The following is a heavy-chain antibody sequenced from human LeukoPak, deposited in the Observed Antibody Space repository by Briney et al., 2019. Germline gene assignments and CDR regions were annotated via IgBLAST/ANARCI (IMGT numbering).Heavy chain of an antibody. CDR3: ATDQRYAFDY. J-gene: IGHJ4*02. Sequence: GGSLRLSCATSGFSFTDYPMNWVRQAPGKGLEWISNIRTTAEGAKYAYYADSVKGRVTISRDDGKNALYLHMNSLRDDDTAVYYCATDQRYAFDYWGQGILVTVSS. CDR2: IRTTAEGAKYA. D-gene: IGHD3-9*01. CDR1: GFSFTDYP. V-gene: IGHV3-48*02.